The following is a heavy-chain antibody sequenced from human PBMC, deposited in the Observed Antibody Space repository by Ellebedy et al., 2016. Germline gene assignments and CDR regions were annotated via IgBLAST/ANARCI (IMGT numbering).Heavy chain of an antibody. D-gene: IGHD1-26*01. CDR1: GFTFSDYY. J-gene: IGHJ6*02. V-gene: IGHV3-11*01. CDR3: ARDPSGKDYYYGMDV. CDR2: ISSSGSTI. Sequence: GGSLRLSCAASGFTFSDYYISWIRQAPGKGLEWVSYISSSGSTIYYADSVKGRFTVSRDNAKNSLYLQMNRLRAEETAVYYCARDPSGKDYYYGMDVWGQGTTVTVSS.